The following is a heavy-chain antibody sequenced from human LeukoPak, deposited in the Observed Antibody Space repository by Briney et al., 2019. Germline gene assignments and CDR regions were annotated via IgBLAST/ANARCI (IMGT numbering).Heavy chain of an antibody. CDR3: AIRGVSSNSLFDH. V-gene: IGHV3-23*01. Sequence: GGSLRLSCAASGFTFSRYSVNWVRQAPGKGLEWVSAISGRGCTYYADSVKGRFIISRDNSRDTLYLQMNSLRAEDTAVYYCAIRGVSSNSLFDHWGQGTLVTVSS. CDR2: ISGRGCT. J-gene: IGHJ4*02. CDR1: GFTFSRYS. D-gene: IGHD6-6*01.